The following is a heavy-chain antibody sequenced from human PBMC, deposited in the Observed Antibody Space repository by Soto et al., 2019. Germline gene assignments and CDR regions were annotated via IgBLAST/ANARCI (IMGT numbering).Heavy chain of an antibody. Sequence: QVQLVQSGAEVKKPGASVKVSCKASGYTFTSYGISWVRQAPGQGLEWMGRISAYNGNTNYAQKLQGRVTMTTDTXXXXXXXXXXXXXXXXXXXXXXXRVVGAXXXWFDPWGQGTLVTVSS. J-gene: IGHJ5*02. CDR2: ISAYNGNT. CDR1: GYTFTSYG. CDR3: XRVVGAXXXWFDP. D-gene: IGHD3-3*01. V-gene: IGHV1-18*01.